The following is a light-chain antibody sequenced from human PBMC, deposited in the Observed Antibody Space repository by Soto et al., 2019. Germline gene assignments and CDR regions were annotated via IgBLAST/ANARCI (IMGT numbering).Light chain of an antibody. CDR2: DVS. CDR3: CSYAGSSTWV. CDR1: SGDVGGYNF. V-gene: IGLV2-11*01. Sequence: QSALTQPRSVSGSPGQSVTISCTGTSGDVGGYNFVSWYQQHPGKAPTLMIFDVSQRPSGVPDRFSGSKSGNTASLTISGLQAEDEADYYCCSYAGSSTWVFGGGTKLTVL. J-gene: IGLJ3*02.